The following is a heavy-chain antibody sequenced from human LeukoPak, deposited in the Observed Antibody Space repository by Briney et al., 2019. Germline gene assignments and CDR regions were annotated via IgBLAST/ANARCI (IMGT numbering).Heavy chain of an antibody. CDR3: ARESPYYILTGSLEGAFDI. J-gene: IGHJ3*02. CDR1: GGSISSGNYY. Sequence: PSETLSLTCTVSGGSISSGNYYWTWIRQPAGKGLEWIGRFYTSGSSNYNPSLKRRVTISIDTSKNQFSLKLSSVTAADTAVYLCARESPYYILTGSLEGAFDIWGQGTMVSVSS. CDR2: FYTSGSS. V-gene: IGHV4-61*02. D-gene: IGHD3-9*01.